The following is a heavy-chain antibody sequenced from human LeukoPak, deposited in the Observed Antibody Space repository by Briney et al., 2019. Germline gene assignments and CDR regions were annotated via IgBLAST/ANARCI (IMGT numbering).Heavy chain of an antibody. Sequence: RPGGSLRLSCAASGFTFSSYSMNWVRQAPGKRLEWVSSISSSSSYIYYADSVKGRFTISRDNAKDSLYLQMNSLRAEDTAVYYCARDEGPYGSGSYFRRYYFDYWGQGTLVTVSP. D-gene: IGHD3-10*01. CDR1: GFTFSSYS. V-gene: IGHV3-21*01. CDR3: ARDEGPYGSGSYFRRYYFDY. J-gene: IGHJ4*02. CDR2: ISSSSSYI.